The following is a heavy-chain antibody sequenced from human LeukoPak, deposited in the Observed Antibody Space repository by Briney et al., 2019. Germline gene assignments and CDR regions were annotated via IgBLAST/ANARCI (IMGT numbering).Heavy chain of an antibody. D-gene: IGHD6-19*01. CDR3: ARRAVAGTAFFDY. Sequence: ASVKVSCKASGYTFTSYYMHWVRQAPGQGLEWMGRINPNSGGTNYAQKFQGRVTMTRDTSISTAYMELSRLRSDDTAVYYCARRAVAGTAFFDYWGQGTLVTVSS. V-gene: IGHV1-2*06. CDR1: GYTFTSYY. CDR2: INPNSGGT. J-gene: IGHJ4*02.